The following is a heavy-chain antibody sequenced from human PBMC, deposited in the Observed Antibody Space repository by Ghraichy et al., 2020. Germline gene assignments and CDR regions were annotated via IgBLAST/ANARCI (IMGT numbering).Heavy chain of an antibody. Sequence: ASVKVSCKASGYSLSSYGMHWVRQAPGQRLEWMGWLNGGNGDTKFSQKFQGRVTITRDTSASTAYMELSSLRSEDTAVYYCARSGGAYFFDYWGQGTPVTVSS. J-gene: IGHJ4*02. CDR2: LNGGNGDT. V-gene: IGHV1-3*01. CDR3: ARSGGAYFFDY. D-gene: IGHD1-26*01. CDR1: GYSLSSYG.